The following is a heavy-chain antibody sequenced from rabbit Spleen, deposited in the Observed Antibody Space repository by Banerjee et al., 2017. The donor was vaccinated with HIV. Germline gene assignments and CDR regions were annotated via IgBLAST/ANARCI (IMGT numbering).Heavy chain of an antibody. CDR3: ARDTGSSFSSYGMDL. Sequence: QSLEESGGDLVKPGASLTLTCTASGFSFSSNDYMCWVRQAPGKGLEWISCIAGGSSGFTYSATWAKGRFTISKTSSTTVTLQMTSLTVADTATYFCARDTGSSFSSYGMDLWGPGTLVTVS. CDR1: GFSFSSNDY. CDR2: IAGGSSGFT. J-gene: IGHJ6*01. V-gene: IGHV1S40*01. D-gene: IGHD8-1*01.